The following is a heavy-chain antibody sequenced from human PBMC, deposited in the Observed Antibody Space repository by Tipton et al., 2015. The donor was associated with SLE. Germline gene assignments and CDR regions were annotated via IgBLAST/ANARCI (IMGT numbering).Heavy chain of an antibody. Sequence: TLSLTCTVSGGSLSSYYWSWIRQPPGKGLEWIGFIFFTGSTDYNPSLQSRVTISVDTSENQFSLKMSSVTAADTAVYYCARLLGYCSGGRCYSGLIDYYYMDVWGKGTTVTVSS. CDR1: GGSLSSYY. CDR2: IFFTGST. D-gene: IGHD2-15*01. CDR3: ARLLGYCSGGRCYSGLIDYYYMDV. J-gene: IGHJ6*03. V-gene: IGHV4-59*01.